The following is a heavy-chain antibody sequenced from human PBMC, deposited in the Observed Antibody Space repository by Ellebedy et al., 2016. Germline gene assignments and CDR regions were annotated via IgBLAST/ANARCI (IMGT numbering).Heavy chain of an antibody. CDR2: MSHSGHS. V-gene: IGHV4-34*01. Sequence: GSLRLSCAVYGGSFSGYYWTWIRQPPGEGLEWIGEMSHSGHSNYSPSLESRVTISVDTSKSQFSLKLSSVTAADTAVYYCARLFRQSTYSVNYHYLDSWGQGTLVTVSS. J-gene: IGHJ4*02. D-gene: IGHD3-10*01. CDR1: GGSFSGYY. CDR3: ARLFRQSTYSVNYHYLDS.